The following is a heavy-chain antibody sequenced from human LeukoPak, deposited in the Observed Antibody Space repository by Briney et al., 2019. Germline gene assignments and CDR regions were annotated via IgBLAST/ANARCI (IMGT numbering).Heavy chain of an antibody. CDR2: ISGSGGST. Sequence: GGSLSLSCAASGFTFSSYAMSWVRQAPGKGLEWVSAISGSGGSTYYADPVKGRLTISRDNSKNTRYLQMTTLSAADTAVYYCAKASVREVNNNWFDPWGQGTLVTVSS. CDR1: GFTFSSYA. V-gene: IGHV3-23*01. D-gene: IGHD3-10*01. CDR3: AKASVREVNNNWFDP. J-gene: IGHJ5*02.